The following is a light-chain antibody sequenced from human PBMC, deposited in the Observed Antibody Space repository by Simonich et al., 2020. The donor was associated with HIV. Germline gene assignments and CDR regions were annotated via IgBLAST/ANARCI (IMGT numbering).Light chain of an antibody. CDR1: QSISRY. Sequence: DIQMTQSPSSLSASLGDRVTITCRVSQSISRYLNWYQQKPGKAPNLLIYTASTLQSGVPSRFSGDGSGTDFTLTITSLQPEDFATYYCQQSYVTLLTFGGGTKVEIK. CDR3: QQSYVTLLT. J-gene: IGKJ4*01. V-gene: IGKV1-39*01. CDR2: TAS.